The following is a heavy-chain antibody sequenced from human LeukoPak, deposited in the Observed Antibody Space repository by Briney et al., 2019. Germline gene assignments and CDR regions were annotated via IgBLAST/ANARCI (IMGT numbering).Heavy chain of an antibody. CDR2: IYHSGST. V-gene: IGHV4-4*02. J-gene: IGHJ4*02. D-gene: IGHD6-13*01. CDR3: ARTFIAAAGTGSDY. CDR1: GGSISSSNW. Sequence: PSETLSLTCAVSGGSISSSNWWSWVRQPPGKGLEWIGEIYHSGSTNYNPSLKSRVTISVDKSKNQFSLKLSSVTAADTAVYYCARTFIAAAGTGSDYWGQGTLVTVSS.